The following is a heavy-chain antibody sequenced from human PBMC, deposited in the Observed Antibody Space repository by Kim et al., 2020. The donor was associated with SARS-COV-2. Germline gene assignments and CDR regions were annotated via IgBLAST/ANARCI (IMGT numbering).Heavy chain of an antibody. CDR2: IYYSGST. D-gene: IGHD2-2*01. CDR1: GGSISSSSYY. J-gene: IGHJ4*02. Sequence: SETLSLTCTVSGGSISSSSYYWGWIRQPPGKGLEWIGSIYYSGSTYYNPSLKSRVTMSVDTSKNQFSLKLSYVTAADTAVYYCARHSRIVVVPAAILAWGQGTLVTVSS. CDR3: ARHSRIVVVPAAILA. V-gene: IGHV4-39*01.